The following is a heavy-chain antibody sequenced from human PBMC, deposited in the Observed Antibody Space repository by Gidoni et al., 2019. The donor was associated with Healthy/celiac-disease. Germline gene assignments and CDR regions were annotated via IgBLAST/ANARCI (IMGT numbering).Heavy chain of an antibody. D-gene: IGHD6-13*01. CDR2: IYSGGST. CDR1: GFTVSSNY. V-gene: IGHV3-66*02. J-gene: IGHJ4*02. Sequence: EVQLVESGGGLVQPGGSLRLSCAASGFTVSSNYMSWVRQAPGKGLEWVSVIYSGGSTYYADSVKGRFTISRDNSKNTLYLQMNSLRAEDTAVYYCARESSSSWYSFDYWGQGTLVTVSS. CDR3: ARESSSSWYSFDY.